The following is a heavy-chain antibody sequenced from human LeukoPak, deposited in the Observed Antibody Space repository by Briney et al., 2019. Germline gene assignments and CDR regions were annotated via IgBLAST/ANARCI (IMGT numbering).Heavy chain of an antibody. J-gene: IGHJ4*02. D-gene: IGHD6-13*01. V-gene: IGHV1-69*13. CDR2: IIPIFGTA. CDR1: GGTFSSYA. Sequence: SEKVSCKASGGTFSSYAISWVRQAPGQGLEWMGGIIPIFGTANYAQKFQGRVTITADESTSTAYMELSSLRSEDTAVYYCAVTGIAAAGSGYWGQGTLVTVSS. CDR3: AVTGIAAAGSGY.